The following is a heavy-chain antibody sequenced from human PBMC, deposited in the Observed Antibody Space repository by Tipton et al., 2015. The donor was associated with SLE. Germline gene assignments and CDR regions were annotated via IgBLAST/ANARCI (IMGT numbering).Heavy chain of an antibody. Sequence: SLRLSCAASGFTFRRYWIHXXRQAPGQGLVCASRIXSNGRSTSYADSVKGRFTISRDNAKNTEYLQMNSLRAEDTAVYYCVREXVVPAAKMDHCGMGVRGHGTPNTVSS. J-gene: IGHJ6*02. CDR3: VREXVVPAAKMDHCGMGV. CDR1: GFTFRRYW. CDR2: IXSNGRST. D-gene: IGHD2-2*01. V-gene: IGHV3-74*01.